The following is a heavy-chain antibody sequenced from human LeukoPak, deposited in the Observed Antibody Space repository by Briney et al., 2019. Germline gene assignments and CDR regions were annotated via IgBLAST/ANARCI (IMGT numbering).Heavy chain of an antibody. J-gene: IGHJ4*02. CDR3: ARIDGYNQLYYFDY. CDR2: IYYSGST. D-gene: IGHD5-24*01. Sequence: PSETLSLTCTVSGSSISSGGYYCSWIRQHPGKGLEWIGYIYYSGSTYYNPSLKSRVTISVDTSKNQFSLKLSSVTAADTAVYYCARIDGYNQLYYFDYWGQGTLVTVSS. V-gene: IGHV4-31*03. CDR1: GSSISSGGYY.